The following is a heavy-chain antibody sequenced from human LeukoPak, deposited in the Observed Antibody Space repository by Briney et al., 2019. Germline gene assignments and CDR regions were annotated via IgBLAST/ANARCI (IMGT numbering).Heavy chain of an antibody. CDR2: IYWDDDK. Sequence: SGPTLVNPTQTLTLTCTFSGFSLNTNGVGVGWIRQPPGKALEWLALIYWDDDKRYSPSLKSRLTITKDTSKNQVVLTMTNMDPVDTATYYCAHKYFDSSGYSSNAFDIWGQGTMVTVSS. V-gene: IGHV2-5*02. CDR3: AHKYFDSSGYSSNAFDI. CDR1: GFSLNTNGVG. J-gene: IGHJ3*02. D-gene: IGHD3-22*01.